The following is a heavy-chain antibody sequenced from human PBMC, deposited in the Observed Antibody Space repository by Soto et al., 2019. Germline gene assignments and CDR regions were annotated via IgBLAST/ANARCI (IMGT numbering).Heavy chain of an antibody. D-gene: IGHD2-21*01. CDR1: GFTFSSYD. CDR3: ARGAYPIVDRGAFDI. J-gene: IGHJ3*02. Sequence: GGSLRLSCAASGFTFSSYDMHWVRQATGKGLEWVSAIGTAGDTYYPGSVKGRFTISRENAKNSLYLQMNSLRAGDTAVYYCARGAYPIVDRGAFDIWGQGTMVTVSS. CDR2: IGTAGDT. V-gene: IGHV3-13*01.